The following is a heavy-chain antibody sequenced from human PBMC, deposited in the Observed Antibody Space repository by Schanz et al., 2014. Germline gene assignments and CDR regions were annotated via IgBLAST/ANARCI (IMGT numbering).Heavy chain of an antibody. V-gene: IGHV1-18*01. Sequence: QIQLVQSGPEVKKPGATVKVSCKASGYIFINSGISWVRQAPGQGLEWMGWMNPKTGNTDHAQKFQGRVSMTTDTSTSTAYMELRSLRSDDTAVYYCAKAEYDILTDSYSRLDPWGQGTLVNVSS. D-gene: IGHD3-9*01. J-gene: IGHJ5*02. CDR2: MNPKTGNT. CDR3: AKAEYDILTDSYSRLDP. CDR1: GYIFINSG.